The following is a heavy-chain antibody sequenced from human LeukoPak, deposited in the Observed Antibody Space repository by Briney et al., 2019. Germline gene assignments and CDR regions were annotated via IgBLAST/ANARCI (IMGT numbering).Heavy chain of an antibody. CDR3: ASLGGYYESSNSSQLETFDI. Sequence: SETLSLTCAVSGASINNYFWSWIRQPPGKGLEWIGYIPSSGTSNYNPSLKSRATFSVDTSDNQLSLRLNSVTAADTAVYYCASLGGYYESSNSSQLETFDIWGQGTMVIVSS. V-gene: IGHV4-4*08. CDR2: IPSSGTS. D-gene: IGHD3-22*01. CDR1: GASINNYF. J-gene: IGHJ3*02.